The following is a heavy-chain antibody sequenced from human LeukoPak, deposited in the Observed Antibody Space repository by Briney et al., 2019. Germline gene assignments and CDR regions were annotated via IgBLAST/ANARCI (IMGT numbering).Heavy chain of an antibody. CDR2: INPNSGGT. CDR1: GYTFTGYY. J-gene: IGHJ4*02. Sequence: ASVKVSCKASGYTFTGYYMHWVRQAPGQGREGMGRINPNSGGTKYAQKFQGRGTMTRDTSISPAYMELSRLRSDDTPVYYCARGGYCSGGSCYNPFVYWGQGTLVTVSS. CDR3: ARGGYCSGGSCYNPFVY. D-gene: IGHD2-15*01. V-gene: IGHV1-2*06.